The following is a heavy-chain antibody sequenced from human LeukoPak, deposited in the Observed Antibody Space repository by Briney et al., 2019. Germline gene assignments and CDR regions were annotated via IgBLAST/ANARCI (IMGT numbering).Heavy chain of an antibody. V-gene: IGHV3-23*01. D-gene: IGHD5-18*01. CDR1: GFTFSSYA. J-gene: IGHJ6*02. Sequence: PGGSLRLSCAASGFTFSSYAMSWVRQAPGKGLEWVSAISGSGGSTYYADSVKGRFTISRDNSKNTLYLQTNSLRAEDTAVYYCAAAPSPDVDTAMLYYYGMDVWGQGTTVTVSS. CDR2: ISGSGGST. CDR3: AAAPSPDVDTAMLYYYGMDV.